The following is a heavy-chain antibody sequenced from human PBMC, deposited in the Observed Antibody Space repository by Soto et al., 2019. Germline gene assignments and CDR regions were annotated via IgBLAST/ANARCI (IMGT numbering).Heavy chain of an antibody. J-gene: IGHJ3*02. V-gene: IGHV1-46*01. D-gene: IGHD1-7*01. Sequence: GASMKVSRKASGYTFTSYYMHWVGQAPGQGLEWMGIINPSGGSTSYAQKFQGRVTMTRDTSTSTVYMELSSLRSEDTAVYYCARDPGTKDAFDIWGQGTMVTVSS. CDR1: GYTFTSYY. CDR3: ARDPGTKDAFDI. CDR2: INPSGGST.